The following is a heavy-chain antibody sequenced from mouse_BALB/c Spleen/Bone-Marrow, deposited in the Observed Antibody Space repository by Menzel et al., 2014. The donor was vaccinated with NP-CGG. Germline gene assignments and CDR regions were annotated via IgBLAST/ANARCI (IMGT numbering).Heavy chain of an antibody. V-gene: IGHV5-17*02. D-gene: IGHD1-2*01. CDR1: GFTFSSFG. J-gene: IGHJ4*01. CDR3: ARPTFPTASYYYAMAF. Sequence: DVQLVESGGGLVQPGGSRKLSCAAFGFTFSSFGMHWVRQAPEKGLEWVAYISSGSSTIYYADTEKGRFTISRDNPKNTLFLQMASLRSEDPAMSYCARPTFPTASYYYAMAFWG. CDR2: ISSGSSTI.